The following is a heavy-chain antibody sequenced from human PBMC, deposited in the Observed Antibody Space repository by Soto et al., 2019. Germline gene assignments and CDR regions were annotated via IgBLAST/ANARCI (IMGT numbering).Heavy chain of an antibody. Sequence: PSETLSLTCTVSGGSISSYYWSWIRQPPGKGLEWIGYIYYSGSTNYNPSLKSRVTISVDTSKNQFSLRLSSVTAADTAVYYCARAGGSSSRNYYYYGMDVWGQGTTVTVSS. J-gene: IGHJ6*02. D-gene: IGHD6-6*01. CDR1: GGSISSYY. CDR2: IYYSGST. CDR3: ARAGGSSSRNYYYYGMDV. V-gene: IGHV4-59*12.